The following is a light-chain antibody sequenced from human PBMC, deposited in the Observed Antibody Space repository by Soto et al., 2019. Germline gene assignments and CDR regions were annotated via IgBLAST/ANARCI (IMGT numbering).Light chain of an antibody. CDR3: QQYDISPWT. Sequence: EIVMTQSPATLSVSPGERATLSCRASQSVSSNLAWYQQKPGQAPRLLFYGASTRATGFPDRFSGRGSGTDFTLTIIRLEPEDFAVYYCQQYDISPWTFGQGTKVDIK. J-gene: IGKJ1*01. V-gene: IGKV3D-15*01. CDR1: QSVSSN. CDR2: GAS.